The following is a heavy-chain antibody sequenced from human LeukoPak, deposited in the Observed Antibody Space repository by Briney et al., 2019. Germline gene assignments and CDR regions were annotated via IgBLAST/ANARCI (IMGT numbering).Heavy chain of an antibody. V-gene: IGHV3-23*01. CDR1: GFTFSPHA. Sequence: PGGSPRLSRAAPGFTFSPHAMNWGRPGPGEGVEWVSGISGSGGSTWYADSVKGRFTISRDNSKNTLYLQMNRLRAEDTATYYCAKYRTGPPYGLDVWGQGTTVTVSS. D-gene: IGHD1-26*01. J-gene: IGHJ6*02. CDR2: ISGSGGST. CDR3: AKYRTGPPYGLDV.